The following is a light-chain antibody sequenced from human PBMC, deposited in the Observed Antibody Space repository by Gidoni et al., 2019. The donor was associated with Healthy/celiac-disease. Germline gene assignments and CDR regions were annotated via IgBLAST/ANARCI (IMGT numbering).Light chain of an antibody. CDR3: QQYYGTPIT. Sequence: DIVMTQSPDSLAVSLGERATINCKSSQSILYSSNNKNYSAWYQQKPGQPPKLLIYWASTRESGVPDRFSGSGSGTDFTLTISSLQAEDVAVYYCQQYYGTPITFGQGTRLEIK. J-gene: IGKJ5*01. CDR1: QSILYSSNNKNY. CDR2: WAS. V-gene: IGKV4-1*01.